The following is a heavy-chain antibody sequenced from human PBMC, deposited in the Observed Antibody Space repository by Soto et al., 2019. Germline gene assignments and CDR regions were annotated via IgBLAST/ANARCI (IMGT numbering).Heavy chain of an antibody. V-gene: IGHV4-38-2*01. Sequence: SETLSLTCAVSGFFISSGNYWGWIRKPPGKGLEWIGSIFHGGNTYYNPSLKSRVTISVDMSKNQFSLKLNSVTAADTAVYYCARARWYDDFDVWGQGTLVTVSS. D-gene: IGHD2-15*01. CDR3: ARARWYDDFDV. J-gene: IGHJ3*01. CDR2: IFHGGNT. CDR1: GFFISSGNY.